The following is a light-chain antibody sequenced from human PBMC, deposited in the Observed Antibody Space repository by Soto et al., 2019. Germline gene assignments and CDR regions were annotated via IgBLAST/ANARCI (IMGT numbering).Light chain of an antibody. J-gene: IGLJ3*02. CDR1: GSNIGTNT. V-gene: IGLV1-44*01. CDR2: RTD. CDR3: TAWDGSLDGRV. Sequence: QSALTKPPSASGTPGQRGTISWSGSGSNIGTNTVNWYPQLPGTAPKLLIYRTDQRPAGIPDRFSGSKSGTSASLDISGLQSYDEADYYCTAWDGSLDGRVFGGGTKVTVL.